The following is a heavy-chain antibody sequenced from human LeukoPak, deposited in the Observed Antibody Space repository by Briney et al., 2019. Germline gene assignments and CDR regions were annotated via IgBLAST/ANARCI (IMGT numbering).Heavy chain of an antibody. CDR3: ARDQGYSSGCPRGARCWFDL. J-gene: IGHJ2*01. D-gene: IGHD6-19*01. V-gene: IGHV3-9*01. Sequence: PGGSLRLSCAASGFTFDDYAMHWVRQAPGKGLEWVSGISWNSGSIGYADSVKGRFTISRDNAKNSLYLQMNSLRAEDTAVYYCARDQGYSSGCPRGARCWFDLWGRGTLVTVSS. CDR2: ISWNSGSI. CDR1: GFTFDDYA.